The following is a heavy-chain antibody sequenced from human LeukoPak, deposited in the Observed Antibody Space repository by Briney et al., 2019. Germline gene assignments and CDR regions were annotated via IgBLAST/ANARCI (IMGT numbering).Heavy chain of an antibody. V-gene: IGHV3-23*01. CDR1: GGSISSSSYY. J-gene: IGHJ4*02. D-gene: IGHD3-10*01. CDR2: ISGSGGST. Sequence: ETLSLTCTVSGGSISSSSYYWGWIRQPPGKGLEWVSAISGSGGSTYYADSVKGRFTISRDNSKNTLYLQMNSLRAEDTAVYYCAKGRLYYYGSGSYLGYWGQGTLVTVSS. CDR3: AKGRLYYYGSGSYLGY.